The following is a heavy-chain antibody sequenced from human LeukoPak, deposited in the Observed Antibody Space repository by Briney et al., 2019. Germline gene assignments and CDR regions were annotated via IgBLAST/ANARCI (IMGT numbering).Heavy chain of an antibody. CDR1: GFTVSSNY. J-gene: IGHJ4*02. CDR3: AKVVKAMVRGVIYYFDY. D-gene: IGHD3-10*01. V-gene: IGHV3-53*01. Sequence: PGGSLRLSCAASGFTVSSNYMSWVRQAPGKGLEWVSVIYNGDGTYYADSVKGRFTISRDNSKNTLYLQMNSLRAEDTAVYYCAKVVKAMVRGVIYYFDYWGQGTLVTVSS. CDR2: IYNGDGT.